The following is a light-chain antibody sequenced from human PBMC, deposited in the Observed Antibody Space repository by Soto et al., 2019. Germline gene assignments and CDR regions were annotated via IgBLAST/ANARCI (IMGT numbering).Light chain of an antibody. CDR2: KGS. J-gene: IGKJ1*01. CDR3: QHYNNYPWS. Sequence: DIQMTQSPSTLSASVGDRVTITCRASQSTNSWLAWYQQKPGKAPRLLIYKGSSLESGVPSRFSGSGSGTEFTLTISSLQPDDFATYYCQHYNNYPWSFGQGTKVEIK. CDR1: QSTNSW. V-gene: IGKV1-5*03.